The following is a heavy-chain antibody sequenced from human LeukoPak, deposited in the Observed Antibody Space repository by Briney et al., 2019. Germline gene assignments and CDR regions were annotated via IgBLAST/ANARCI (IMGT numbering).Heavy chain of an antibody. CDR2: ISGSGGST. CDR3: AKDQDYDILTGYRDAFDI. J-gene: IGHJ3*02. CDR1: GFTFSSYA. V-gene: IGHV3-23*01. Sequence: SGGSLRLSCVVSGFTFSSYAMSWVRQAPGKGLEWVSAISGSGGSTYYADSVKGRFTISRDNSKNTLYLQMNSLRAEDTAVYYCAKDQDYDILTGYRDAFDIWGQGTMVTVSS. D-gene: IGHD3-9*01.